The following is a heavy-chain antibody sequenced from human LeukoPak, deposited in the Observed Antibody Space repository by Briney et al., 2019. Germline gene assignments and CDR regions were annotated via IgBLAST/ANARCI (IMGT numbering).Heavy chain of an antibody. CDR3: ARVDGGRYYGHDY. Sequence: AAVKVSCKASGYTLMNYDISGVRQGPGQGGERMGWISVYNGNTNYAQKFQGRVPMTTDTSTSTAYMELRSLRSDDTAMYYCARVDGGRYYGHDYWGQGTLVTVTS. V-gene: IGHV1-18*01. J-gene: IGHJ4*02. D-gene: IGHD1-26*01. CDR1: GYTLMNYD. CDR2: ISVYNGNT.